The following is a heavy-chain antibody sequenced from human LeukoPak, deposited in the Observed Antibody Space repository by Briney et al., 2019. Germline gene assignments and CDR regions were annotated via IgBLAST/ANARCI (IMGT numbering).Heavy chain of an antibody. CDR3: AKDGWELGGNAFDI. CDR2: IWYDGSNK. V-gene: IGHV3-33*06. CDR1: GLTSVGAG. J-gene: IGHJ3*02. Sequence: PGSLWRASCRARGLTSVGAGSHKNRQAPGKGLEWVAVIWYDGSNKYYADSVKGRFTISRDNSKNTLYLQMNSLRAEDTAVYYCAKDGWELGGNAFDIWGQGTMVTVSS. D-gene: IGHD1-26*01.